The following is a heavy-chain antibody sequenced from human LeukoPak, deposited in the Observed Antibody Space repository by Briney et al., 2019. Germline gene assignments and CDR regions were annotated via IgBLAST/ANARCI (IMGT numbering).Heavy chain of an antibody. V-gene: IGHV4-39*07. J-gene: IGHJ4*02. CDR1: GGSISSSGYY. Sequence: SETLSLTCTVSGGSISSSGYYWGWIRQPPGKGLEWIGSISSGGSTHYIPSLKSRVTISVDTSKNQFSLKLSSVTAADTAVYYCARSVDTAMVTEGGFDYWGQGTLVTVSS. CDR2: ISSGGST. D-gene: IGHD5-18*01. CDR3: ARSVDTAMVTEGGFDY.